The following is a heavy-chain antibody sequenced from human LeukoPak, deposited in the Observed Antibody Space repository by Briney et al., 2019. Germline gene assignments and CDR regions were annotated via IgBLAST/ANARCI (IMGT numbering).Heavy chain of an antibody. Sequence: SETLSLTCTVSGGSISSYYWTWIRQPPGKGLEWIGNIYYSGSTNYNPSLKSRVTISVDTSKNQFSLKLSSVTAADTAVYFCARGIPPFGSTYAYWGQGSLVTVSS. J-gene: IGHJ4*02. V-gene: IGHV4-59*01. CDR1: GGSISSYY. D-gene: IGHD2-15*01. CDR2: IYYSGST. CDR3: ARGIPPFGSTYAY.